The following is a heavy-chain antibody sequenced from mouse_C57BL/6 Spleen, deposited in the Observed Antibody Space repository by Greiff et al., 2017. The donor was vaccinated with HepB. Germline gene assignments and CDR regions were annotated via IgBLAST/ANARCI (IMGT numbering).Heavy chain of an antibody. J-gene: IGHJ1*03. D-gene: IGHD1-1*01. Sequence: VQLQQSVAELVRPGASVKLSCTASGFNIKNTYMHWVKQRPEQGLEWIGRIDPANGNTKYAPKFQGKATITADTSSNTAYLQLSSLTSEDPAIYYCARSDYYGSSDWYFDVWGTGTTVTVSS. V-gene: IGHV14-3*01. CDR2: IDPANGNT. CDR3: ARSDYYGSSDWYFDV. CDR1: GFNIKNTY.